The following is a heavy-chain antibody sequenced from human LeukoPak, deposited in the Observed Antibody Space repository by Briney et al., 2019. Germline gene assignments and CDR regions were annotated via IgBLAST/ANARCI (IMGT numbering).Heavy chain of an antibody. V-gene: IGHV1-46*01. CDR3: ARETTLSGSYNGAYDY. J-gene: IGHJ4*02. CDR2: INPSGGST. Sequence: RASVKVSCKASGYTFTSYYMHWVRQAPGQGLEWMGIINPSGGSTSYAQKFQGRVTMTRDTSTSTVYMELSSLRSEDTAVYYCARETTLSGSYNGAYDYWGQGTLVTVSS. CDR1: GYTFTSYY. D-gene: IGHD1-26*01.